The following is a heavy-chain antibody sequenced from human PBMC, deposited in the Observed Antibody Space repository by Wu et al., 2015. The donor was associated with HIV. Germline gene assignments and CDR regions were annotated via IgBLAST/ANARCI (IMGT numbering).Heavy chain of an antibody. CDR1: GYTFMNYG. V-gene: IGHV1-2*02. CDR3: ARELAYCVGDTCPLFFY. Sequence: QVHLVQSGAEVKKPGASVKVSCKTSGYTFMNYGISWVRQAPGQGLEWMGWINPKTGGTSYAQKFHGRVIMTTDTSISTAYMELHSLRSDDGALYFCARELAYCVGDTCPLFFYWGQGTLVTVSS. CDR2: INPKTGGT. D-gene: IGHD2-21*01. J-gene: IGHJ1*01.